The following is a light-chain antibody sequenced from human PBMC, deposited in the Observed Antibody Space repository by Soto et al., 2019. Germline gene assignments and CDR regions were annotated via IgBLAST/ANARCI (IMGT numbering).Light chain of an antibody. CDR2: GAS. CDR3: QQYGTSPPLT. CDR1: QSVSNNY. J-gene: IGKJ4*01. V-gene: IGKV3-20*01. Sequence: EIVLMQSPGTLSLSPGERATLSCRASQSVSNNYVAWYQQKPGQAPRLLIAGASSRATGIPDRLSGSGSGTDFTLTISRLEPEDFAVYYCQQYGTSPPLTFGGGTKVEIK.